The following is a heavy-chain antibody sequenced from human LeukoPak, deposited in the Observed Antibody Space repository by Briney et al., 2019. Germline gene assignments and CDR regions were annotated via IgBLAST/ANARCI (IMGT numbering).Heavy chain of an antibody. J-gene: IGHJ4*02. CDR1: GGSFSGYY. Sequence: ASETLSLTCAVYGGSFSGYYWSWIRQPPGKGLGWIGEINHSGSTNYNPSLKSRVTISVDTSKNQFSLKLSSVTAADTAVYYCARSRPNYCSGGSCYSSGLFDYWGQGTLVTVSS. CDR2: INHSGST. D-gene: IGHD2-15*01. CDR3: ARSRPNYCSGGSCYSSGLFDY. V-gene: IGHV4-34*01.